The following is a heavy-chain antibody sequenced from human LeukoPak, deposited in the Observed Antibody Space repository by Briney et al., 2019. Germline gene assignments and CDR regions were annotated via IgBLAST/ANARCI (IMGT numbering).Heavy chain of an antibody. Sequence: PGGSLRLSCAASGFTVSNNFMSWVRQAPGKGLEWASVIYSGGGTFYADSVKGRFTISRDNSKNTLYLQINSLRAEDTAMYYCAREVLPGTAAVLGYFDYWGQGTLVTVSS. CDR3: AREVLPGTAAVLGYFDY. CDR1: GFTVSNNF. CDR2: IYSGGGT. V-gene: IGHV3-53*01. D-gene: IGHD6-13*01. J-gene: IGHJ4*02.